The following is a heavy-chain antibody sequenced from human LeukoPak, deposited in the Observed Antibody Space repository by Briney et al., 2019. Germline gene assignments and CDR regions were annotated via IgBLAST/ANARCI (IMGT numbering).Heavy chain of an antibody. J-gene: IGHJ4*02. Sequence: PGRSLRLSCATSGFTFSHYGMHWVRQPPGKGLECVAVIWSDGTNRYYGDPVKGRFTISRDNFQRTVYLQMDSLRAEDTAVYYCAKDAQRGFDYSNSLDKWGQGTLVTVSS. CDR3: AKDAQRGFDYSNSLDK. CDR2: IWSDGTNR. CDR1: GFTFSHYG. D-gene: IGHD4-11*01. V-gene: IGHV3-33*06.